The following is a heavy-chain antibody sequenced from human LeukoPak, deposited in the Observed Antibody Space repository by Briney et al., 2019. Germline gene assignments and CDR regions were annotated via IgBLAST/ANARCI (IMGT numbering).Heavy chain of an antibody. CDR3: ARVQGRYSSSSTDYYYYYMDV. J-gene: IGHJ6*03. Sequence: ASVKVSCKASGYTFTSYGISWVRQAPGQGLEWMGWISAYNGNTNYAQKLQGRVTVTTDTSTSTAYMELRSLRSDDTAVYYCARVQGRYSSSSTDYYYYYMDVWGKGTTVTVSS. V-gene: IGHV1-18*01. CDR1: GYTFTSYG. D-gene: IGHD6-13*01. CDR2: ISAYNGNT.